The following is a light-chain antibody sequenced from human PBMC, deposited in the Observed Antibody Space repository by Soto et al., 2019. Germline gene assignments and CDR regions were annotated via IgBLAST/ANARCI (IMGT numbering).Light chain of an antibody. CDR1: SSDVGGYNY. CDR3: NSYGGTNNYVV. V-gene: IGLV2-11*01. Sequence: QSALTQPRSVSGSPGQSVTISCTGTSSDVGGYNYVSWYQQYPGKAPKVLIYDVSKRPSGVPDRFSGSKSGNTASLTVSGLQAEDEADYFCNSYGGTNNYVVFGGGTKLTVL. CDR2: DVS. J-gene: IGLJ2*01.